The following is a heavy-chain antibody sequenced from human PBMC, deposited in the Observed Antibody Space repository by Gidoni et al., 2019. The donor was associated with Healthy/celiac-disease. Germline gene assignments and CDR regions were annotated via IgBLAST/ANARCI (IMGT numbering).Heavy chain of an antibody. V-gene: IGHV1-18*01. D-gene: IGHD3-16*02. Sequence: QVQLVQSGAEVKKPGASVKVSCKASGYTFTSYGISWVRQAPGQGLEGMGWIRAYNGNTNYAQKLQGRVTMTTDTSTSTAYMELRSLRSDDTAVYYCARETHYDYVWGSYPSDYWGQGTLVTVSS. CDR2: IRAYNGNT. CDR1: GYTFTSYG. CDR3: ARETHYDYVWGSYPSDY. J-gene: IGHJ4*02.